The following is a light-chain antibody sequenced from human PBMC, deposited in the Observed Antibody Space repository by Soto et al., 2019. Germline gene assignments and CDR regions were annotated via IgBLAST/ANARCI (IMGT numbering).Light chain of an antibody. Sequence: EIVLTQSPATLSLSPGERATLSCRASQTDRNNLAWYQQRPGQAPRLLIYDASSRATGIPARFSGSGSGTDLTLPISSLEAEDFAVYYCQQHSNWPLTFGGGSKVELK. J-gene: IGKJ4*01. V-gene: IGKV3-11*01. CDR3: QQHSNWPLT. CDR1: QTDRNN. CDR2: DAS.